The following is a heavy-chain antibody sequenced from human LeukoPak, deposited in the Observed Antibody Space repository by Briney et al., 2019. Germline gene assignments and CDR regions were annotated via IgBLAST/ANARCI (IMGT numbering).Heavy chain of an antibody. CDR2: IHPSSSAT. CDR1: GDGFDNYW. D-gene: IGHD4/OR15-4a*01. J-gene: IGHJ5*02. CDR3: ARRADLAQLGADWFDP. V-gene: IGHV5-51*01. Sequence: GESLKISCRVSGDGFDNYWIGWVRHMSGEGLQWVAIIHPSSSATHYSPSFQGRVSISADKAITTAYLQWNSLRTSDTAIYFCARRADLAQLGADWFDPWGQGTLVTVSS.